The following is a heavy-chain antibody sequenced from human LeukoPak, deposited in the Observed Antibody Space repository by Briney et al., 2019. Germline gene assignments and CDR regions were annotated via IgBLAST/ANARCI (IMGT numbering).Heavy chain of an antibody. D-gene: IGHD5-12*01. J-gene: IGHJ3*02. Sequence: GGSLRLSCAASGFTLSSYDMHWVRQATGKGLEWVSAISTAGDTYYPGSVKGRFTISRENAKNSLYLQMNSLRAGDTAMYYCARVAVATSVGAFDIWGQGTMVTVSS. CDR3: ARVAVATSVGAFDI. CDR2: ISTAGDT. V-gene: IGHV3-13*04. CDR1: GFTLSSYD.